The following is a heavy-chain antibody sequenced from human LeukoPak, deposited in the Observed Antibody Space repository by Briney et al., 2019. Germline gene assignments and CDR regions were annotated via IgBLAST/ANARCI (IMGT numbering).Heavy chain of an antibody. CDR3: ARDLYRIVVVPHYFDY. CDR2: ISSSGFNI. CDR1: GFTFSSYE. J-gene: IGHJ4*02. Sequence: PGGSLRLSCAVSGFTFSSYEMNWVRQAPGKGLEWVSYISSSGFNIYYADSVKGRFTISRDNAKNSLYLQMNSLRAEDTAVYYCARDLYRIVVVPHYFDYWGQGTLVTVSS. D-gene: IGHD3-22*01. V-gene: IGHV3-48*03.